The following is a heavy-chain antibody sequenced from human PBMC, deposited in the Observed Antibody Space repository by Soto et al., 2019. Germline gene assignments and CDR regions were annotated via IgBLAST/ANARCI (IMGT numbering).Heavy chain of an antibody. V-gene: IGHV3-21*01. D-gene: IGHD3-22*01. CDR3: ELSITMRVVVITSGFDY. J-gene: IGHJ4*02. CDR2: ISSSSSYI. CDR1: GFTFSSYS. Sequence: EVQLVESGGGLVKPGGSLRLSCAASGFTFSSYSMNWVRQAPGKGLEWVSSISSSSSYIYYADSVKGRFTISRDNAKNSLYRQINSLRAEDTAVYYCELSITMRVVVITSGFDYWGQGTLVTVSS.